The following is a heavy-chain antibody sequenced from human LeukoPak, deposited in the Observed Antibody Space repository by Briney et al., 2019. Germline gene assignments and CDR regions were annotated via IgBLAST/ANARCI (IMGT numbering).Heavy chain of an antibody. Sequence: ASVKVSCKASAYTFTSYGITWVRQAPGQGLEWMGWISGYNGDTNYAQNLQGRVTITADTSTSTAYMELRSLKSDDTAVYYCARDGGRYYDILSGYYGEYYLDCWGQGTLVTVSS. V-gene: IGHV1-18*01. CDR2: ISGYNGDT. CDR1: AYTFTSYG. CDR3: ARDGGRYYDILSGYYGEYYLDC. J-gene: IGHJ4*02. D-gene: IGHD3-9*01.